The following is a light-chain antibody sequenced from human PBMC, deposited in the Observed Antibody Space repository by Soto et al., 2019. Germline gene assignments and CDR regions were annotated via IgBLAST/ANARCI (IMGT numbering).Light chain of an antibody. V-gene: IGKV3D-15*01. J-gene: IGKJ1*01. Sequence: EIVLTQSPATLSLSPGERATLSCRASQSVATNLAWYQQRPGQAPRLLIYGASNRATGIPARFSGSGSGTDFTLTISSLQAEDVAVYYCKQYYSTLWTFGQGTKVDIK. CDR1: QSVATN. CDR2: GAS. CDR3: KQYYSTLWT.